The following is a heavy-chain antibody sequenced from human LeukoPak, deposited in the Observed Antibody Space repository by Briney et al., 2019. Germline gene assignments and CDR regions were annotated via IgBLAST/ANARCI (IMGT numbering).Heavy chain of an antibody. D-gene: IGHD3-22*01. CDR1: GGSISSGDYY. Sequence: SQTLSLTCTVSGGSISSGDYYWSWIRQPPGKGLELIGYIYYSGSTYYNPSLKSRVTISVDTSKTQFSLRLSSVTSADTAVYYCARARLDSSGRFDSWGQGTLVTVSS. CDR3: ARARLDSSGRFDS. CDR2: IYYSGST. V-gene: IGHV4-30-4*01. J-gene: IGHJ4*02.